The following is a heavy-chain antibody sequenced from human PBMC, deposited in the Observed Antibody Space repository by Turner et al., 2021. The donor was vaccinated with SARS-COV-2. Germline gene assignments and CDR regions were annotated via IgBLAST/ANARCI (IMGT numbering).Heavy chain of an antibody. D-gene: IGHD2-2*01. Sequence: QVQLVESGGGLVQPGGSLRLSWAAFGFNFSSYAMHWVRQAPGKGLEWVAVISYDGSNKYYADAVKGRFTISRDNSKNTLYLQMNSLRAEDTAVYYCARDREDCSSTSCYEANWGQGTLVTVSS. CDR3: ARDREDCSSTSCYEAN. V-gene: IGHV3-30-3*01. CDR1: GFNFSSYA. CDR2: ISYDGSNK. J-gene: IGHJ4*02.